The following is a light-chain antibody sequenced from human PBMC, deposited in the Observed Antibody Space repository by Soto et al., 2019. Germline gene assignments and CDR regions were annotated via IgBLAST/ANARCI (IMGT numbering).Light chain of an antibody. CDR1: QGVGST. CDR3: QHYLTWPLT. CDR2: DAS. J-gene: IGKJ4*01. Sequence: ELVLPQSPATLSVSPGASSPLSGRASQGVGSTLAWYQQEPGRAPRLLIYDASTRATGIPARFSGAGSGTEFTLTISSLQSDDFAVYYCQHYLTWPLTVGRGTKVDIK. V-gene: IGKV3-15*01.